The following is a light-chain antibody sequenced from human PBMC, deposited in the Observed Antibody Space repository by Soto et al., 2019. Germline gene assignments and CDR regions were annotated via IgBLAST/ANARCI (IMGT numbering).Light chain of an antibody. CDR3: AAWDDSLNGPYV. Sequence: QSALTQPPSASGTPGQRVTIYCSGSSSNIGSNTVNWYQQLPGTAPKLLIYSNNQRPSGVPDRFSGSKSGTSASLAISGLQSEDEADYYCAAWDDSLNGPYVFGTGTKVTVL. J-gene: IGLJ1*01. CDR1: SSNIGSNT. CDR2: SNN. V-gene: IGLV1-44*01.